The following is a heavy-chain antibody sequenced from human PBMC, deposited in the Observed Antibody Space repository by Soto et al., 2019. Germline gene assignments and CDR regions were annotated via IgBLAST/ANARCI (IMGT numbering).Heavy chain of an antibody. CDR1: GYTFTGYY. CDR2: INPNSGGT. V-gene: IGHV1-2*02. J-gene: IGHJ4*02. Sequence: ASVKVSCKASGYTFTGYYMHWVRQAPGQGLEWMGWINPNSGGTNYAQKLQGSVTMTTDTSTSTAYMELRSLRSDDTAVYYCASSCSGGSCYSGYWGEGTLVTVSS. D-gene: IGHD2-15*01. CDR3: ASSCSGGSCYSGY.